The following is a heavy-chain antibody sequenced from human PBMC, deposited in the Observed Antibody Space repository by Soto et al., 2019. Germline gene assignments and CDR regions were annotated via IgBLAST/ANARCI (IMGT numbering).Heavy chain of an antibody. V-gene: IGHV1-3*01. CDR1: GYTFTSYS. CDR2: INAGNGNT. Sequence: VASVKVSCKASGYTFTSYSMHWVRQAPGQRLEWMGWINAGNGNTKYSQKFQGRVTITRDTSASTAYMELSSLRSEDTAVYYCARGPAGITIFGVAPNWFDPWGQGTLVTV. J-gene: IGHJ5*02. CDR3: ARGPAGITIFGVAPNWFDP. D-gene: IGHD3-3*01.